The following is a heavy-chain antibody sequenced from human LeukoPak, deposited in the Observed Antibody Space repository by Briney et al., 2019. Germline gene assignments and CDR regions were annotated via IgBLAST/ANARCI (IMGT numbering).Heavy chain of an antibody. V-gene: IGHV4-59*01. CDR3: ARGCDFWSGYSLDY. CDR1: GGSISSYY. Sequence: SETLSLTCTVSGGSISSYYWSWIRQPPGKGLEWIGYIYYSGSTNYNPSLKSRVTISVDTSKNQFSLKLSSVTAADTAVYYCARGCDFWSGYSLDYWGQGTLVTVSS. D-gene: IGHD3-3*01. J-gene: IGHJ4*02. CDR2: IYYSGST.